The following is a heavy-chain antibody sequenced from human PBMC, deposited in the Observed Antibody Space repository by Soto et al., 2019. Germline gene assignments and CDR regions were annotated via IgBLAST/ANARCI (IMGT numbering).Heavy chain of an antibody. J-gene: IGHJ6*02. V-gene: IGHV3-23*01. CDR1: GFAFSTYA. D-gene: IGHD5-18*01. CDR3: AKGQPLDV. Sequence: GGSLRLSCAASGFAFSTYAMTWVRQAPGQGLEWVSAISGSGASSHYADSVKGRFTISRGKSTNTLYLQMNSLRADDTAVYYCAKGQPLDVWGQGTTVTVSS. CDR2: ISGSGASS.